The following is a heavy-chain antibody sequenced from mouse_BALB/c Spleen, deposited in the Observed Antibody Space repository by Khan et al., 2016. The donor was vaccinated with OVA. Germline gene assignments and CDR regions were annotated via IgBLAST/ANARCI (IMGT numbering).Heavy chain of an antibody. Sequence: QVQLQQSGAELAKPGASVKMSCKASGYTFTTYWMHWVQQRPGQGLEWIGYINPTSGYTDYNEKFKDRATLSADKSSSTAYMKLSSLTSEDSAVYYCTRDRIDYWGQGTTLTVSS. J-gene: IGHJ2*01. CDR1: GYTFTTYW. V-gene: IGHV1-7*01. CDR2: INPTSGYT. CDR3: TRDRIDY.